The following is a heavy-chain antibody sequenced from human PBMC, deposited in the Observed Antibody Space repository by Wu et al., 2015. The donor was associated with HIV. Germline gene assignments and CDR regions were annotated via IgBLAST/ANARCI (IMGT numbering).Heavy chain of an antibody. CDR3: ARLQSLHGLYSNADY. V-gene: IGHV1-2*02. Sequence: QVQLLQSGAEVKNPGSSVRVSCKASGATFKSYALSWVRQAPGQGLEWMGWINPNRGGTKYAQNFQGRITMTRDTAVSTAYMELNSLRFDDTAVYYCARLQSLHGLYSNADYWGQGTLVTVSS. CDR1: GATFKSYA. CDR2: INPNRGGT. J-gene: IGHJ4*02. D-gene: IGHD5-24*01.